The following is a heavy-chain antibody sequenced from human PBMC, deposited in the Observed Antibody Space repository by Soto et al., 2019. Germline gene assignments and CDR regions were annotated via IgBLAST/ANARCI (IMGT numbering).Heavy chain of an antibody. CDR2: INPGNGNT. D-gene: IGHD5-18*01. Sequence: ASVEVSCKASGYTFTRYGMNWVRQAPGRGLEWMGWINPGNGNTKYSQKFQGRVIIERDTSASTAYMELSSLRSEDTAVYYCARGIQLWFQGFDYWGQGTLVTVSS. CDR3: ARGIQLWFQGFDY. V-gene: IGHV1-3*01. CDR1: GYTFTRYG. J-gene: IGHJ4*02.